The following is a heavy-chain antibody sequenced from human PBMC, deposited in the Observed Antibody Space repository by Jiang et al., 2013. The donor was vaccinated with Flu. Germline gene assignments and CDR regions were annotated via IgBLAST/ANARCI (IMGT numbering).Heavy chain of an antibody. D-gene: IGHD6-19*01. CDR2: ISGSGGST. Sequence: QLLESGGGLVQPGGSLRLSCAASGFTFSSYAMRWVRQAPGKGLEWVSGISGSGGSTSYADSVKGRFTISRDNSKNTLYLQMNSLRVEDTAGYYCAKGHTIAVAAPYYLDYWGQGTLVTVSS. V-gene: IGHV3-23*01. CDR3: AKGHTIAVAAPYYLDY. CDR1: GFTFSSYA. J-gene: IGHJ4*02.